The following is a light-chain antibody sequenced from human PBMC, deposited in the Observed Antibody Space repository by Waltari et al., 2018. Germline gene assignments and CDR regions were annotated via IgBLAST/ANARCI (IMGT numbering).Light chain of an antibody. Sequence: QAAPTQSPSVSGSAGQSVTISCTGTSSDIGYYDAVSWYQQTPGKAPKLMIYGVSKRPSGVSARFSGSKSGNSASLTISGLQAEDEADYYCSSYAGSGTFYVFGAGTRLTVL. J-gene: IGLJ1*01. CDR3: SSYAGSGTFYV. CDR2: GVS. CDR1: SSDIGYYDA. V-gene: IGLV2-23*02.